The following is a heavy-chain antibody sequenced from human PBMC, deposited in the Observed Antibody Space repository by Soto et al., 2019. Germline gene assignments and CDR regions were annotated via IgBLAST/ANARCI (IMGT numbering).Heavy chain of an antibody. Sequence: EVQLVESGGGLVQPGGSLRLSCAASGFTFSSYEMNWVRQAPGKGLEWVSYISSSGGSTYYADSVKGRFTISRDNSKNTLFLQMNSLRAEDTAVHYCARGLGYCSSTSCYIWFDYWGQGTLVTVSS. CDR1: GFTFSSYE. D-gene: IGHD2-2*02. CDR2: ISSSGGST. J-gene: IGHJ4*02. CDR3: ARGLGYCSSTSCYIWFDY. V-gene: IGHV3-48*03.